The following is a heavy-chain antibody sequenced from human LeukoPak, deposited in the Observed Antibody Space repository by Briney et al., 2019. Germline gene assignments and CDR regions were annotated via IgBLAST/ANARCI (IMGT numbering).Heavy chain of an antibody. Sequence: GASVKVSCKASGGTFSSYAISWVRQAPGQGLEWMGRIIPILGTANYAQKFQGRVTITADKSTSTAYMELSSLRSEDTAVYYCAREPGYSSGWVPPYYYYGMDVWGQGTTVTVSS. D-gene: IGHD6-19*01. CDR1: GGTFSSYA. CDR3: AREPGYSSGWVPPYYYYGMDV. J-gene: IGHJ6*02. CDR2: IIPILGTA. V-gene: IGHV1-69*04.